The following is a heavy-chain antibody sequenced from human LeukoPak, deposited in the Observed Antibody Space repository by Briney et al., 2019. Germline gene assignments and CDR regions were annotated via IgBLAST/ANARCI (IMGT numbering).Heavy chain of an antibody. D-gene: IGHD3-22*01. V-gene: IGHV1-46*01. Sequence: ASVKVSCKASGYTFTSYYMHWVRQAPGQGLEWMGIINPSGGSTSYAQKFQDRVTMTRDTSTSTVYMELTSLRSEDTAVYYCARGGRLLPIDYWGQGTLVTVSS. CDR1: GYTFTSYY. J-gene: IGHJ4*02. CDR3: ARGGRLLPIDY. CDR2: INPSGGST.